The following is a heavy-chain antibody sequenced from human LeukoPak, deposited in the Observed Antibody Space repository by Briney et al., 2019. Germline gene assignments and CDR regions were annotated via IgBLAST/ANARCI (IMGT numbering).Heavy chain of an antibody. CDR2: IYYSGST. Sequence: SETLSLTCTVSGGSISSGDYYWSWIRQPPGKGLEWIGYIYYSGSTYYNPSLKSRVTISVDTSKNQFSLKLSSVTAADTAVYYCARQNSMGGDAFDIWGQGTMVTVSS. CDR3: ARQNSMGGDAFDI. J-gene: IGHJ3*02. D-gene: IGHD2-15*01. V-gene: IGHV4-30-4*01. CDR1: GGSISSGDYY.